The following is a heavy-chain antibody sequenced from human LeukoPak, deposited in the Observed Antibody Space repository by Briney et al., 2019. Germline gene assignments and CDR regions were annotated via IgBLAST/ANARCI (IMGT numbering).Heavy chain of an antibody. CDR1: GFTFSSYG. Sequence: GGSLRLSCAASGFTFSSYGMHWVRQAPGKGLEWVAFIRYDGSNKYYADSVKGRFTISRDNSKNTLYLQMNSLRAEDTAVYYCAKQNYYDSSGYYLNWGQGTLVTVSS. V-gene: IGHV3-30*02. CDR2: IRYDGSNK. CDR3: AKQNYYDSSGYYLN. J-gene: IGHJ4*02. D-gene: IGHD3-22*01.